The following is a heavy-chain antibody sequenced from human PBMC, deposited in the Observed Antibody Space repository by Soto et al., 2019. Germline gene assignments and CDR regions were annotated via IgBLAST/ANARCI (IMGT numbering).Heavy chain of an antibody. CDR3: APSSRRFGEKINFDY. J-gene: IGHJ4*02. D-gene: IGHD3-10*01. CDR1: GFTFSSYA. V-gene: IGHV3-23*01. Sequence: GGSLRLSCAASGFTFSSYAMSWVRQAPGKGLEWVSAISGSGGSTYYADSVKGRFTISRDNSKNTLYLQMNSLRAEDTAVYYCAPSSRRFGEKINFDYWGQGTLVTVSS. CDR2: ISGSGGST.